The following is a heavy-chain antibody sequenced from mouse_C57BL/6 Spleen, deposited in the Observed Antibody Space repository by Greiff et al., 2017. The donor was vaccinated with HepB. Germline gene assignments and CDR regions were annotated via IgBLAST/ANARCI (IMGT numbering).Heavy chain of an antibody. J-gene: IGHJ2*01. CDR3: ARGSGGYFDY. Sequence: EVNLVESGGGLVKPGGSLKLSCAASGFTFSDYGMHWVRQAPEKGLEWVAYISSGSSTIYYADTVKGRFTISRDNAKNTLFLQMTSLRSEDTAMYYCARGSGGYFDYWGQGTTLTVSS. CDR1: GFTFSDYG. D-gene: IGHD3-2*02. V-gene: IGHV5-17*01. CDR2: ISSGSSTI.